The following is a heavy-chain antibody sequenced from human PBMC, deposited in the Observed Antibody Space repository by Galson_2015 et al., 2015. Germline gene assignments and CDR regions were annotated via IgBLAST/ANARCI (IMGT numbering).Heavy chain of an antibody. D-gene: IGHD2-15*01. Sequence: SLRLSCAASGFTFSDYYMSWIRQAPGEGLEWISFVTTSARNIYYADSVRGRFTISRDNAKNFLYLQMNNLRVEDTAVYYCARGGFDHWGQGTLV. J-gene: IGHJ4*02. V-gene: IGHV3-11*01. CDR2: VTTSARNI. CDR3: ARGGFDH. CDR1: GFTFSDYY.